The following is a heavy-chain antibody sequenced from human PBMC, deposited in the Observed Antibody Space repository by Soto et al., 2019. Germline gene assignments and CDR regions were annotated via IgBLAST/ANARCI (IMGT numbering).Heavy chain of an antibody. D-gene: IGHD3-3*01. CDR2: ISSSGSTI. CDR3: ASSYDFWSGQRYGMDV. Sequence: GGSLRLSCAASGFTFSSYEMNWVRQAPGKGLEWVSYISSSGSTIYYADSVKGRFTISRDNAKNSLYLQMNSLRAEDTAVYYCASSYDFWSGQRYGMDVWGQGTTVTVSS. V-gene: IGHV3-48*03. J-gene: IGHJ6*02. CDR1: GFTFSSYE.